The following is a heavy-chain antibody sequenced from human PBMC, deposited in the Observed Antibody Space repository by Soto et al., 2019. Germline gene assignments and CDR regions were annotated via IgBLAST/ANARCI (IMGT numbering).Heavy chain of an antibody. Sequence: GGSLRLSCAASGFTFSSYAMSWVRQAPGKGLEWVSAISGSGGSTYYADSVKGRFTISRDNSKNTLYLQMNSLRAEDTAVYYCAKAGCMGWFGELLETPSCYYYYYYMDVWGKGTTVTVSS. CDR2: ISGSGGST. CDR3: AKAGCMGWFGELLETPSCYYYYYYMDV. D-gene: IGHD3-10*01. V-gene: IGHV3-23*01. J-gene: IGHJ6*03. CDR1: GFTFSSYA.